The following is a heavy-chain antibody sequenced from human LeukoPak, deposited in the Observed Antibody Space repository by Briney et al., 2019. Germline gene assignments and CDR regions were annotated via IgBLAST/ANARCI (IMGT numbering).Heavy chain of an antibody. J-gene: IGHJ1*01. CDR1: GGSISSYY. V-gene: IGHV4-59*08. D-gene: IGHD5-24*01. Sequence: SETLSLTCTVSGGSISSYYWSWIRQPPGKGLEWIGYIYYSGSTYFNPSLKSRVTISVDTSKNQFSLKLNSVTAADTAVYYCARHPQFWGQGTLVTVSS. CDR2: IYYSGST. CDR3: ARHPQF.